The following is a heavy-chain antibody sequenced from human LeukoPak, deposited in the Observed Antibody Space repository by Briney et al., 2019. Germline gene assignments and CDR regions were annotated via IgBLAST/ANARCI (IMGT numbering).Heavy chain of an antibody. J-gene: IGHJ6*03. V-gene: IGHV3-30*09. CDR2: ISYDGSNK. D-gene: IGHD3-3*01. CDR3: ARDPNYDFWSGYSYMDV. CDR1: GFTFSSYA. Sequence: GGSLRLSCAASGFTFSSYAMHWVRQAPGKGLEWVAVISYDGSNKYYADSVKGRFAISRDNAKNTLYLQMNSLRAEDTAVYYCARDPNYDFWSGYSYMDVWGKGTTVTVSS.